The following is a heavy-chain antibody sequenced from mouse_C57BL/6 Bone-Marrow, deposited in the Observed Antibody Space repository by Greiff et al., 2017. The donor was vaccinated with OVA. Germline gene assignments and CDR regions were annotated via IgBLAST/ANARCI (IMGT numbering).Heavy chain of an antibody. CDR3: ASGGTGAFAY. V-gene: IGHV1-42*01. Sequence: EVQLQQSGPELVKPGASVKISCKASGYSFTGYYMNWVKQSPEKSLEWIGEINPSTGGTTYNQKFKAKATLTVDKSSSTAYMQLKSLTSEDSAVYFCASGGTGAFAYWGQGTLVTVSA. CDR2: INPSTGGT. J-gene: IGHJ3*01. D-gene: IGHD1-1*02. CDR1: GYSFTGYY.